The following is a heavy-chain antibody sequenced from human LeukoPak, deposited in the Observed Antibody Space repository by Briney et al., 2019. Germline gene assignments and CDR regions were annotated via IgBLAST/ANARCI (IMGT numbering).Heavy chain of an antibody. CDR1: GFTFSNSA. Sequence: GGSLRLSCAGSGFTFSNSAMTWVRQAPGKGLEWVSLISFSGESTFYAESVKGRFTIARDNSKDSLYLQMNSLRAEDTAIYYCAKDIQLSTWGLGTMVTVSS. CDR3: AKDIQLST. D-gene: IGHD5-24*01. J-gene: IGHJ3*01. CDR2: ISFSGEST. V-gene: IGHV3-23*01.